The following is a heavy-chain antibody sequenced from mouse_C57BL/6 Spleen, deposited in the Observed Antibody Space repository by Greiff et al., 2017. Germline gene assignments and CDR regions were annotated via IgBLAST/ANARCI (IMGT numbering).Heavy chain of an antibody. CDR2: IDPSDSDT. J-gene: IGHJ3*01. Sequence: QVQLQQPGAELVRPGSSVKLSCKASGYTINSYWMHWVKQRPIHGLEWIGNIDPSDSDTHYHQKFKDKATMTVDKSSSTAYMQLSSLTSEDSSVYDCARWGSGYGPYWGQGTLVTVSA. D-gene: IGHD3-2*02. V-gene: IGHV1-52*01. CDR3: ARWGSGYGPY. CDR1: GYTINSYW.